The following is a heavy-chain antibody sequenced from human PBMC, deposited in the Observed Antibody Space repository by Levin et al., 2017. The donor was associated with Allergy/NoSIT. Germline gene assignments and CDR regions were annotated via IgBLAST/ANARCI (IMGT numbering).Heavy chain of an antibody. D-gene: IGHD1-20*01. J-gene: IGHJ4*02. CDR2: ISYDGSNK. V-gene: IGHV3-30*18. CDR3: ANNWNDVPDY. Sequence: GGSLRLSCAASGFTFSSYGMHWVRQAPGKGLEWVAVISYDGSNKYYADSVKGRFTISRDNSKNTLYLQMNSLRAEDTAVYYCANNWNDVPDYWGQGTLVTVSS. CDR1: GFTFSSYG.